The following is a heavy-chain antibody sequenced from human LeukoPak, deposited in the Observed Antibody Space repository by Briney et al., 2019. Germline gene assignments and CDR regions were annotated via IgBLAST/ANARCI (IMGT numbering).Heavy chain of an antibody. CDR2: ISGSSGNT. CDR3: ATALVGPTTPFDY. CDR1: GFTFNNYV. D-gene: IGHD1-26*01. V-gene: IGHV3-23*01. Sequence: PGGSLRLSCAASGFTFNNYVMTWVRQAPGKGLEWVSSISGSSGNTYYADSVKGRFTISRDNSKNTLYVQMNSLRAEDTALYYCATALVGPTTPFDYWGQGTLVTVSS. J-gene: IGHJ4*02.